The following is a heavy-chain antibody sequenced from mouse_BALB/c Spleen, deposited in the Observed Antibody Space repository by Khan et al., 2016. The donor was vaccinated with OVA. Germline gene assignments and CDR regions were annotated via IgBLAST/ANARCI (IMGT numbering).Heavy chain of an antibody. Sequence: QVQLQQSGAELARPGASVKLSCKASGYTFTSYWMQWVKQRPGQGLEWIGAIYPGDGDTRYTQKFKGKATLTADKSSSTAYMQLSSLASEDSAVYYCARGYGFAYWGQGTLVTVSA. D-gene: IGHD2-2*01. CDR3: ARGYGFAY. CDR2: IYPGDGDT. J-gene: IGHJ3*01. CDR1: GYTFTSYW. V-gene: IGHV1-87*01.